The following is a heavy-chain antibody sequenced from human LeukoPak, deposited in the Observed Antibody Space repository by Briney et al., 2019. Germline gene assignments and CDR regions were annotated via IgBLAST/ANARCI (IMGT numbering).Heavy chain of an antibody. CDR2: ISASDSTT. CDR1: GFTFTDYA. CDR3: AKARTPYNSGFDY. D-gene: IGHD6-19*01. V-gene: IGHV3-23*01. J-gene: IGHJ4*02. Sequence: GGSLRLSCAASGFTFTDYAMGWVRQAPGQGLEWASTISASDSTTYYADSVRGRFTISRDNSKNTLSLRMSSLTAEDTAVYYCAKARTPYNSGFDYWGQGTLVAVSS.